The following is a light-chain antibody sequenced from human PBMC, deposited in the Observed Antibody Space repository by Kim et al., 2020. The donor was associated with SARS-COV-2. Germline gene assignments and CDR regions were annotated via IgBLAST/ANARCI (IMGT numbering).Light chain of an antibody. CDR2: GAS. Sequence: DIQMTQSPATLSASAGDRVTISCRASQGISNYLAWYQQKPGKVPKLLIYGASTMQTGVPARFSGSRFGTEFTLTISSLQTEDVAAYYCQKYDTAPRTFGEGTKVDIK. CDR3: QKYDTAPRT. J-gene: IGKJ1*01. V-gene: IGKV1-27*01. CDR1: QGISNY.